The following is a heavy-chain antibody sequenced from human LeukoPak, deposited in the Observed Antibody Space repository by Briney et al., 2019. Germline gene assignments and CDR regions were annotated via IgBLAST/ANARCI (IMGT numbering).Heavy chain of an antibody. V-gene: IGHV3-23*01. Sequence: GGSLRLSCAASGFTFSSYAMSWVRQAPGKGLEWVSIISGSGGTIYYADSVKGRFTISRDKSKNTLYLQMNSLRAEDTAVYYCAKDSSRASMIVVVPGTFDYWGQGTLVTVSS. D-gene: IGHD3-22*01. J-gene: IGHJ4*02. CDR1: GFTFSSYA. CDR3: AKDSSRASMIVVVPGTFDY. CDR2: ISGSGGTI.